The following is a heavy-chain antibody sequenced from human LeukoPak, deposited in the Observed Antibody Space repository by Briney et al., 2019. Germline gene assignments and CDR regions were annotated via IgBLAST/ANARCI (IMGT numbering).Heavy chain of an antibody. D-gene: IGHD5-24*01. Sequence: GGSLRLSCAASGFTFSGHWMTWVRQAPGKGLEWVANIKGDGSKKNYVDSVKGRFTISRDNAKNSLYLQMNSLRAEDTAIYYCTRVGYIDEGIDYWGQGTLVTVFS. CDR3: TRVGYIDEGIDY. CDR1: GFTFSGHW. CDR2: IKGDGSKK. J-gene: IGHJ4*02. V-gene: IGHV3-7*04.